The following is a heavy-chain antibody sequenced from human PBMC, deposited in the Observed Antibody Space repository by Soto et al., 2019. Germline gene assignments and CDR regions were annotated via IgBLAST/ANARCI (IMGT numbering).Heavy chain of an antibody. CDR3: EKAWSGHGSGCSCYAPSSFDH. Sequence: EVQLLESGGGLVQPGGSLRLSCAASGFIFSGYAMSWVRQAPGKGLEWVSNVIGSGDGTYYADSVKGRFIISRDNSKNALYLQMNSRRAEDPAVYYCEKAWSGHGSGCSCYAPSSFDHWVQGALVTVSS. V-gene: IGHV3-23*01. CDR2: VIGSGDGT. CDR1: GFIFSGYA. J-gene: IGHJ4*02. D-gene: IGHD2-15*01.